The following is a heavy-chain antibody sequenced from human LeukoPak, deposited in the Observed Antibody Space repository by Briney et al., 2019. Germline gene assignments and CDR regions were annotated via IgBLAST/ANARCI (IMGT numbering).Heavy chain of an antibody. D-gene: IGHD2-15*01. Sequence: GESLKISCKGSGYRFTNYWIGWVRQMPGRGLEWMGIIYPGDSDTKYGPSLQGQVTLSADKSIATVYLQWSSLKASDTAMYYCVRPYCMNATCCSYYDYWGQGTMVTVSS. J-gene: IGHJ4*02. CDR3: VRPYCMNATCCSYYDY. V-gene: IGHV5-51*01. CDR2: IYPGDSDT. CDR1: GYRFTNYW.